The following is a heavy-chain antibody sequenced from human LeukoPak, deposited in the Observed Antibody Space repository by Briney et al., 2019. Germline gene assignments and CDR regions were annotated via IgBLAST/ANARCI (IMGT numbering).Heavy chain of an antibody. CDR1: GGSISSYY. J-gene: IGHJ6*03. V-gene: IGHV4-59*01. D-gene: IGHD6-19*01. CDR3: ARERHSSGWYGTEYYYYYMDV. CDR2: IYYSGST. Sequence: PSETLSLTCTVSGGSISSYYWSWIRQPPGKGLEWIGYIYYSGSTNYNPSLKSRVTISVDTSKNQFSLKLSSVTAADTAVYYCARERHSSGWYGTEYYYYYMDVWGKGTTVTVSS.